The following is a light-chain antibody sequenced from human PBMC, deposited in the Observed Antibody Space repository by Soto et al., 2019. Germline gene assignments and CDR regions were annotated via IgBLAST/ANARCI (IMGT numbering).Light chain of an antibody. CDR2: ASS. V-gene: IGKV3-11*01. Sequence: EIVLTQSPATLSLSPGERATLSCRASQTLSNDFAWYQQRPGQAPRLLIYASSKRATGIPARFSGSGSGTHFTLTISSLEPADFAVYYCQERSNWPRGTFGGGTKVELK. J-gene: IGKJ4*01. CDR1: QTLSND. CDR3: QERSNWPRGT.